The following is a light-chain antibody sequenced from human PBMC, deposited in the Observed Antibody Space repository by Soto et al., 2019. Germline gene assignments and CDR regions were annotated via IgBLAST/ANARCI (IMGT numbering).Light chain of an antibody. Sequence: EIVLTQSPGTLSLSPGERATLSCRASQSVSSSYLAWYQQKPGQAPRLLIYGASSRATGIPARFSGSGSGTEFTLTITSLQSEDFAVYYWQQYGGSPWTFGQGTKVDIK. CDR3: QQYGGSPWT. CDR1: QSVSSSY. J-gene: IGKJ1*01. V-gene: IGKV3-20*01. CDR2: GAS.